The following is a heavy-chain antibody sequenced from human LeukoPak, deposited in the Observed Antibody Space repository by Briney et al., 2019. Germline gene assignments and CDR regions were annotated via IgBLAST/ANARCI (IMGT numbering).Heavy chain of an antibody. Sequence: GGSLRLSCAASGFTFSHYALSWVRQAPGKGLEWVSAISGSIDSTYYADSVKGRFTISRDNAKNSLYLQMSSLRAEDTAVYYCARNTAAIVLRYFYFYMDVWGKGTTVTVSS. CDR2: ISGSIDST. CDR3: ARNTAAIVLRYFYFYMDV. D-gene: IGHD2-2*02. CDR1: GFTFSHYA. V-gene: IGHV3-23*01. J-gene: IGHJ6*03.